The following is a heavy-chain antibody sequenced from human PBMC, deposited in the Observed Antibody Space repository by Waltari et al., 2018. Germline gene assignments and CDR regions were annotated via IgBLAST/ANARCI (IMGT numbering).Heavy chain of an antibody. CDR1: GYSISSGYY. V-gene: IGHV4-38-2*01. CDR2: IYHSGST. D-gene: IGHD6-13*01. Sequence: QVQLQESGPGLVKPSETLSLTCAVSGYSISSGYYWGWIRQPPGKGLEWIGSIYHSGSTYYNPSLKSRVTISVDTSKNPVSLKRSPGTAGDTAGYYCAGAPPSYSSRWYMIDWGQGTLVTVSS. J-gene: IGHJ4*02. CDR3: AGAPPSYSSRWYMID.